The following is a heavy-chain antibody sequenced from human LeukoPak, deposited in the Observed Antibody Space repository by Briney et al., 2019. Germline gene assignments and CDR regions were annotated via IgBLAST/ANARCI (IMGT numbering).Heavy chain of an antibody. CDR2: IRYDGSDK. Sequence: PGGSLRLSCAASGFTFNIYGMHWVRQAPGKGLEWVAFIRYDGSDKYYADSVKGRFTISRDNSKNTLYLRMNSLRPEDTAVYYCARDPHDSSYFDYWGQGTLVTVSS. CDR1: GFTFNIYG. CDR3: ARDPHDSSYFDY. V-gene: IGHV3-30*02. D-gene: IGHD5-18*01. J-gene: IGHJ4*02.